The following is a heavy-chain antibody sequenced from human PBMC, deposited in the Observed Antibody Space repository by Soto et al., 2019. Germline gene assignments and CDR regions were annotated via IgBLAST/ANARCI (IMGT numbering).Heavy chain of an antibody. V-gene: IGHV3-73*01. CDR1: GFTFSGSA. J-gene: IGHJ6*02. CDR2: IRSRADSFAT. D-gene: IGHD3-9*01. CDR3: TRHSQYYDILTGYDYYYFYGMDV. Sequence: LSCAASGFTFSGSAMHWVRQASGKGLEWVGRIRSRADSFATAYAASVKGRFTISRDDSKNTAYLHMNSLKTEDTAVYYCTRHSQYYDILTGYDYYYFYGMDVWGQGTTVTVSS.